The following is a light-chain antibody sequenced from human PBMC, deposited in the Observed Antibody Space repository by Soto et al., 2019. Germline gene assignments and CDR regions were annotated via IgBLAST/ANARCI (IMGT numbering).Light chain of an antibody. CDR2: EVS. CDR3: CSHAGSHVI. V-gene: IGLV2-23*02. CDR1: TSDVGTYQF. Sequence: QSALTQPASVSGSPGQSITISCTGTTSDVGTYQFVSWYQQHPGIAPKLMIYEVSERPSGVSNRFSGCKSGNTASLTISGLQAEDEADYYCCSHAGSHVIFGGGTKLTVL. J-gene: IGLJ2*01.